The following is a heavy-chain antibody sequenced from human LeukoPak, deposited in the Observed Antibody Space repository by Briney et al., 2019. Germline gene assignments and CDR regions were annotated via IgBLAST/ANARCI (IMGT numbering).Heavy chain of an antibody. CDR3: AKVGWEWTRTDAFDI. J-gene: IGHJ3*02. Sequence: GGSLRLSCAASGFTFTNYGMHWVRQAPGKGLEWVAFIRYDGSIKHYADSVKGRFTISRDNSKNTLNLQMNSLRVEDTAVYSCAKVGWEWTRTDAFDIWGQGTMVTVSS. V-gene: IGHV3-30*02. D-gene: IGHD3-3*01. CDR2: IRYDGSIK. CDR1: GFTFTNYG.